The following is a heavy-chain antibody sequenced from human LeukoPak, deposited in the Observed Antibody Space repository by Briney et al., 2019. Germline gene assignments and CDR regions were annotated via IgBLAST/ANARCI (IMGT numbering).Heavy chain of an antibody. CDR2: ITYDGSNK. CDR1: GFTFSSYA. Sequence: GGSLRLSCAASGFTFSSYAMHWVRQAPGKGLEWVAVITYDGSNKYYADSVKGRFTISRDNSKNTLYLQMNSLRAEDTAVYYCARDMDVWGQGTTVTVSS. V-gene: IGHV3-30*04. CDR3: ARDMDV. J-gene: IGHJ6*02.